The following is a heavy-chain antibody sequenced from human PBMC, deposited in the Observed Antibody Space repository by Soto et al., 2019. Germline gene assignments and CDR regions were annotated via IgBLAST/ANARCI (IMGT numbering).Heavy chain of an antibody. V-gene: IGHV1-58*01. Sequence: QMQLVQSGPEVKKPGTSVKVSCKASGFTFTSSAVQWVRQARGQRLEWIGWIVVGSGNTNYAQKFQERVTITRDMSTSTAYMELSSLRSEDTAVYYCAASLTMVRGVKIYYYGMDVWGQGTTVTVSS. J-gene: IGHJ6*02. CDR2: IVVGSGNT. D-gene: IGHD3-10*01. CDR1: GFTFTSSA. CDR3: AASLTMVRGVKIYYYGMDV.